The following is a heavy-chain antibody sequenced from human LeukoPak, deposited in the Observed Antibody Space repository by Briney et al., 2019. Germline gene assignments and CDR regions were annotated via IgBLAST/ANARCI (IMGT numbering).Heavy chain of an antibody. CDR1: AGSINSGDYY. D-gene: IGHD3-22*01. V-gene: IGHV4-61*02. CDR2: IYSPWT. CDR3: ARGIGTSYDSSRDAFDI. J-gene: IGHJ3*02. Sequence: PSQTLSLTCTVSAGSINSGDYYWSGIRQPAVKGLEWIGRIYSPWTNYNYNPYVKSRVTISIATPKNQFSLKLTSVTAADTAVYYCARGIGTSYDSSRDAFDIWGQGTMVTVSS.